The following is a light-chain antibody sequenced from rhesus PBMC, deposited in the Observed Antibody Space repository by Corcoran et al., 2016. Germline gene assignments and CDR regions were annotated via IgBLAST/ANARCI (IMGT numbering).Light chain of an antibody. J-gene: IGKJ4*01. CDR1: QGITND. CDR3: QHYYSTPLT. Sequence: DIQMTQSPSSLSASVGDRVTITCRASQGITNDLAWYQQKPGETPKLLIYDASSLQSGIPSRFSGIGSGTDFTLTISSLQSEDFATYYCQHYYSTPLTFGGGTKVEIK. V-gene: IGKV1-33*02. CDR2: DAS.